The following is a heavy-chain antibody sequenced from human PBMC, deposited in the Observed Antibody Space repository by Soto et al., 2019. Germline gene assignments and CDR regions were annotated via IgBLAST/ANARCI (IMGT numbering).Heavy chain of an antibody. D-gene: IGHD3-22*01. CDR3: ARGIGHYYDSSGWGPFDY. Sequence: SETLSLTCTVSGGSISSGGYYWSWIRQHPGKGLEWIGYIYYSGSTYYNPSLKSRVTISVDTSKNQFSLKLSSVTASDAAVYYCARGIGHYYDSSGWGPFDYWGQGTLVTVSS. J-gene: IGHJ4*02. CDR1: GGSISSGGYY. V-gene: IGHV4-31*03. CDR2: IYYSGST.